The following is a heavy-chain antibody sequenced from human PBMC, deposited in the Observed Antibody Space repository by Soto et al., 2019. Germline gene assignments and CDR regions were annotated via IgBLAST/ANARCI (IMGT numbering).Heavy chain of an antibody. CDR1: GGSISSSKNY. Sequence: SETQTLTCTGSGGSISSSKNYWGWIRQPQGKGLEGIGTISYSGSTYYNPSLNGRIIISVDTSKNQFSLKLSSLTAADTAVYYCSRRYSFGSGKYGVDVWGQGTMGT. CDR2: ISYSGST. CDR3: SRRYSFGSGKYGVDV. J-gene: IGHJ6*01. D-gene: IGHD3-10*01. V-gene: IGHV4-39*01.